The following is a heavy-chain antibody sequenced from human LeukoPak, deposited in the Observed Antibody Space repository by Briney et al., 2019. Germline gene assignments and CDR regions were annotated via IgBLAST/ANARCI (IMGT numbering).Heavy chain of an antibody. Sequence: GGSLRLSFPASGFTFSSYAIHWVRQAPGKGLEYVSAISSNGGSTYYANSVKGRFTISRDNSKNTLHLQMGSLRAEDMAVYYCARGFGGSYSIDYWGQGTLVTVSS. J-gene: IGHJ4*02. CDR3: ARGFGGSYSIDY. CDR1: GFTFSSYA. D-gene: IGHD1-26*01. CDR2: ISSNGGST. V-gene: IGHV3-64*01.